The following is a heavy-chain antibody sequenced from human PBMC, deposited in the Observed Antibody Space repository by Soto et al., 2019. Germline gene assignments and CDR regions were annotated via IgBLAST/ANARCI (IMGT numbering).Heavy chain of an antibody. Sequence: EVQLVESGGGLVQPGGSLRLSCAASGFTFSSYWKNWVRQAAGKGLVWVSRINSDGSTTGYVDSVKGRFTISRDNAKNTLYLQMNSLRAEDAAVYYCARRDQISYFYGMDVWGQGTTVTVSS. CDR1: GFTFSSYW. V-gene: IGHV3-74*01. D-gene: IGHD2-21*01. CDR2: INSDGSTT. J-gene: IGHJ6*02. CDR3: ARRDQISYFYGMDV.